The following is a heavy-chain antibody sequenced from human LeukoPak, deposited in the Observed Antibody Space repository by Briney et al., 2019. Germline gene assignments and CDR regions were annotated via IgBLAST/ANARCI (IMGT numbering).Heavy chain of an antibody. V-gene: IGHV3-21*01. Sequence: GGSLRLSCTASGFTFTRYRMNWVRQAPGKGLEWLSSIRSSSNEIYYADSVKGRFTNSRDNAKNSVYLQINSLRAEDTAVYYCTRDLDLYNDAFDVWGQGTRVIVSS. CDR2: IRSSSNEI. CDR3: TRDLDLYNDAFDV. D-gene: IGHD1-14*01. CDR1: GFTFTRYR. J-gene: IGHJ3*01.